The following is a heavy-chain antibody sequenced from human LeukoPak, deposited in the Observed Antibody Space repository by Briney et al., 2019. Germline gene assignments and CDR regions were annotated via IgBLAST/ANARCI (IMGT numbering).Heavy chain of an antibody. Sequence: ASVKVSCKASGYTFTSYGISWVRQAPGQGLEWMGWISAYNGNTNYARKLQGRVTMTTDTSTSTAYMELRSLRSDDTAVYYCARPVSSGWRNWFDPWGQGTLVTVSS. V-gene: IGHV1-18*01. D-gene: IGHD6-19*01. CDR3: ARPVSSGWRNWFDP. CDR2: ISAYNGNT. CDR1: GYTFTSYG. J-gene: IGHJ5*02.